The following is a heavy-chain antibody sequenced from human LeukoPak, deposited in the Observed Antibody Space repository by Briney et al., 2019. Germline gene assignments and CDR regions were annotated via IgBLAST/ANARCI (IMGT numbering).Heavy chain of an antibody. J-gene: IGHJ5*02. CDR3: ARDNDCIGGSCGGWFDP. Sequence: GGSLRLSCAASGFTFSDYYMSWIRQAPGKGLEWVSYISRSSSYTNYADSVKGRFTISRDNAKNSLYLQMNSLRAEDTAVYYCARDNDCIGGSCGGWFDPWGQGTLVTVSS. D-gene: IGHD2-15*01. V-gene: IGHV3-11*05. CDR1: GFTFSDYY. CDR2: ISRSSSYT.